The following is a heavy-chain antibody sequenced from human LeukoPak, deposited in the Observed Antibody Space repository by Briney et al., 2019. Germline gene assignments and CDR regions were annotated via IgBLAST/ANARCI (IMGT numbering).Heavy chain of an antibody. V-gene: IGHV3-21*01. J-gene: IGHJ6*02. D-gene: IGHD4-23*01. CDR1: GFTFSSYS. CDR3: ARQRTTVVMSGYYYYYGMDV. CDR2: ISSSSSYI. Sequence: GGSLRLSRAASGFTFSSYSMNCVPHAPGKGLEWVTSISSSSSYIYYADSVKGRFTISRDKAKNSLYLQMNSVRAEDTAVYYCARQRTTVVMSGYYYYYGMDVWGRGTTVTVSS.